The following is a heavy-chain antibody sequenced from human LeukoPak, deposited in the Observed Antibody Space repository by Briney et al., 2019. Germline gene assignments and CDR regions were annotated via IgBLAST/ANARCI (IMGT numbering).Heavy chain of an antibody. J-gene: IGHJ4*02. CDR1: GFSLSTSGVG. Sequence: SGPTLVNPTQTLTLTCTFSGFSLSTSGVGVGWIRQPPGKALEWLALIYWNDDKRYSPSLKSRLTITKDTSKNQVVLTMTNMDPVDTATYYCAHIHNYYGSGSYYKGRGSTLDFDYWGQGTLVTVSS. CDR3: AHIHNYYGSGSYYKGRGSTLDFDY. V-gene: IGHV2-5*01. CDR2: IYWNDDK. D-gene: IGHD3-10*01.